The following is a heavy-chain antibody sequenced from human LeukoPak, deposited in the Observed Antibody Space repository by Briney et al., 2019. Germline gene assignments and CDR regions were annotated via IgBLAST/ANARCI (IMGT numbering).Heavy chain of an antibody. CDR3: AGQHGSMIKGVYFDY. Sequence: PSETPSLTCTVSGGSISSSSYYWGWIRQPPGKGLEWIGSIYYSGSTYYNPSLKSRVTISVDTSKNQFSLKLSSVTAADTAVYYCAGQHGSMIKGVYFDYWGQGTLVTVSS. CDR2: IYYSGST. D-gene: IGHD3-22*01. CDR1: GGSISSSSYY. J-gene: IGHJ4*02. V-gene: IGHV4-39*01.